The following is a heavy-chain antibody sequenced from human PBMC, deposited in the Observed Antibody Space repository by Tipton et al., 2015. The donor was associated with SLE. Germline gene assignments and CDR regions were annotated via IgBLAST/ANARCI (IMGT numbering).Heavy chain of an antibody. J-gene: IGHJ2*01. CDR3: ASAVVVNNDWSFDL. CDR2: IYHSGST. D-gene: IGHD3-22*01. CDR1: GYSISSGYY. V-gene: IGHV4-38-2*01. Sequence: LRLSCAVSGYSISSGYYWGWIRQPPGKGLEWIGSIYHSGSTYYNPSLKSRVTISVDTSKNQFSLKLSSVTAADTAAYYCASAVVVNNDWSFDLWGRGTLVTVSS.